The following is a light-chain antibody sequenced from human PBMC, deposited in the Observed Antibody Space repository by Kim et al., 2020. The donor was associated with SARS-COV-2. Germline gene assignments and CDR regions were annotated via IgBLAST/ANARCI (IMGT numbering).Light chain of an antibody. V-gene: IGLV3-19*01. Sequence: LGQTVSITCRGDSLKIYYATWYQQKPGQAPVLVIYGKNTRPSGIPDRFSGSSSLNTASLTITGAQAEDEADYYCNSRDTSGNHLVVFGGGTQLTVL. CDR1: SLKIYY. CDR2: GKN. J-gene: IGLJ2*01. CDR3: NSRDTSGNHLVV.